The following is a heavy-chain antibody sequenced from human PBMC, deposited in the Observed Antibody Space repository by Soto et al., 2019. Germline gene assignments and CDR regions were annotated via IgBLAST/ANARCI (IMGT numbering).Heavy chain of an antibody. CDR1: GFNFSYYT. CDR2: ISKSSRII. CDR3: ARDGASYSSEWYNIYGMDV. J-gene: IGHJ6*02. Sequence: EVQLVESGGGLVKPGGSLTLSCVGSGFNFSYYTINWVRLAPGKGLEWVSSISKSSRIICQADSVRGRFTISRDNAKNSVYLHMNSLRAEDTALYYCARDGASYSSEWYNIYGMDVWGQGTTITVSS. V-gene: IGHV3-21*01. D-gene: IGHD6-19*01.